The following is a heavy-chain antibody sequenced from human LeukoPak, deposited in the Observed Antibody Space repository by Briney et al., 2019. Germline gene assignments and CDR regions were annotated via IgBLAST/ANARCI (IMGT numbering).Heavy chain of an antibody. J-gene: IGHJ4*02. Sequence: SETLSLTCTVSGGSISSSSYYWSWIRQPPGKGLEWIGYIYHSGSTYYNPSLKSRVTISVDTSKNQFSLKLSSVTAADTAVYYCARNVDTAMESWGQGTLVTVSS. D-gene: IGHD5-18*01. CDR2: IYHSGST. V-gene: IGHV4-30-2*01. CDR1: GGSISSSSYY. CDR3: ARNVDTAMES.